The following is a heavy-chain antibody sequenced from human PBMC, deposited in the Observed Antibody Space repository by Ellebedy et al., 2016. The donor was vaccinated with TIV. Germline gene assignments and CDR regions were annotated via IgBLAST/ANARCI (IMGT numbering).Heavy chain of an antibody. J-gene: IGHJ4*02. V-gene: IGHV3-72*01. CDR2: IRSKAYGGTT. D-gene: IGHD3-22*01. CDR1: GFTFSDHY. CDR3: TTRYYYDSSGYNQVDY. Sequence: PGGSLRLSCAASGFTFSDHYMDWVRQAPGKGLEWVGFIRSKAYGGTTEYAASVKGRFTISRDDSKNSLYLQMNSLKTEDTAVYYCTTRYYYDSSGYNQVDYWGQGTPVTVSS.